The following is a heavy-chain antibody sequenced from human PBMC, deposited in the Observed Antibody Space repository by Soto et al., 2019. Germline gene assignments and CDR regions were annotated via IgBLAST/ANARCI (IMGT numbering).Heavy chain of an antibody. V-gene: IGHV3-23*01. CDR2: ISSSGGST. CDR1: GFTFSSYE. J-gene: IGHJ6*02. CDR3: AKVSPARTNYYYYGMDV. Sequence: GGSLRLSCAASGFTFSSYEMNWVRQAPGKGLEWVSYISSSGGSTYYADSVEGRFTISRDNSKNTLYLQMNSLRAEDTAVYYCAKVSPARTNYYYYGMDVWGQGTTVTVSS. D-gene: IGHD2-2*01.